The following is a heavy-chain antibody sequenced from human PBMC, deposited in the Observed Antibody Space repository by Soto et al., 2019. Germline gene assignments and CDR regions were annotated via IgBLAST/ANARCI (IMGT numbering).Heavy chain of an antibody. Sequence: EGSLRLSCAASGFTFSSYAMTWVRQAPGKGLEWVSSISFSDGGTYYADSVKGRLTISRDNSKNTLFLQMNSLRVEATAVYSCEQPSCGSTSCPNDYGGKGALVTVS. CDR2: ISFSDGGT. CDR1: GFTFSSYA. J-gene: IGHJ4*02. CDR3: EQPSCGSTSCPNDY. V-gene: IGHV3-23*01. D-gene: IGHD2-2*01.